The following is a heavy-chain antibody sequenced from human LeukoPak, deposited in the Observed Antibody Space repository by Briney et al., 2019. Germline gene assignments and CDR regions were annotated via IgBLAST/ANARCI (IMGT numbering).Heavy chain of an antibody. Sequence: GGSLRLSCAASGFTFSSYSMNWVRQAPGKGLEWVSYISSSSSTIYYADSVKGRFTISRDNAKNSLYLQMNSLRAEDTAVYYCARANTWIQLWSDYWGQGTLVTVSS. CDR3: ARANTWIQLWSDY. CDR1: GFTFSSYS. CDR2: ISSSSSTI. D-gene: IGHD5-18*01. V-gene: IGHV3-48*01. J-gene: IGHJ4*02.